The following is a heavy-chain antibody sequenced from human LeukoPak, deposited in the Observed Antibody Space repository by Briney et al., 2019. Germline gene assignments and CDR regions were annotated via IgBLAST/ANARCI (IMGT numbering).Heavy chain of an antibody. J-gene: IGHJ4*02. CDR2: TSSSGSTI. Sequence: PGGSLRLSCAASGITFSSYGMNWVRQAPGKGLEWVSYTSSSGSTIYYADSVRGRFTISRDNAKNSLYLQMNSLRAEDTAVYYCARDRNDILTGRYFDYWGQGTLVTVSS. D-gene: IGHD3-9*01. CDR3: ARDRNDILTGRYFDY. CDR1: GITFSSYG. V-gene: IGHV3-48*03.